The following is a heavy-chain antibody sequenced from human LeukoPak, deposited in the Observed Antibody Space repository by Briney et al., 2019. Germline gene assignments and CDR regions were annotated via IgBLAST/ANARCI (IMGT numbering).Heavy chain of an antibody. J-gene: IGHJ4*02. CDR1: GGSISSSSYY. CDR3: ARLNLPRMAARYSSGWYPSY. Sequence: SETLSLTCTVSGGSISSSSYYWGWIRQPPGKGLEWIGSIYYSGSTYYNPSLKSRVTISVDTSKNQFSLKLSSVTAADTAVYYGARLNLPRMAARYSSGWYPSYWGQGTLVTVSS. CDR2: IYYSGST. V-gene: IGHV4-39*01. D-gene: IGHD6-19*01.